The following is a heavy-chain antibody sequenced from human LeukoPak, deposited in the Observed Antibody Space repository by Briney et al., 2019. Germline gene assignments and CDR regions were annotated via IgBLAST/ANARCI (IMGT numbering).Heavy chain of an antibody. D-gene: IGHD6-13*01. J-gene: IGHJ4*02. Sequence: GGSLRLSCAASQLTFSNYCMTWVRQGPGKGLEWVATIKKDGSEKYYVDSVKGRFTISRDNAENPLYLHMNNLRAEDTAVYYCTRGGRSTSYYWEYWGQGTLVTVSS. CDR1: QLTFSNYC. V-gene: IGHV3-7*01. CDR2: IKKDGSEK. CDR3: TRGGRSTSYYWEY.